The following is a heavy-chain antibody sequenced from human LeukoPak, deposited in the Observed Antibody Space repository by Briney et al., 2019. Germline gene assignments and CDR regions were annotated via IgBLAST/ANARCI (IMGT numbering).Heavy chain of an antibody. CDR3: ARSRDGHNYYYYGMDV. D-gene: IGHD5-24*01. CDR2: ISYDGSNK. CDR1: GFTFSSYA. Sequence: QPGGSLRLSCAASGFTFSSYAMHWVRQAPGKGLEWVAVISYDGSNKYYADSVKGRFTISRDNSKNTLYLQMNSLRAEDTAVYYCARSRDGHNYYYYGMDVWGQGTTVTVSS. J-gene: IGHJ6*02. V-gene: IGHV3-30*14.